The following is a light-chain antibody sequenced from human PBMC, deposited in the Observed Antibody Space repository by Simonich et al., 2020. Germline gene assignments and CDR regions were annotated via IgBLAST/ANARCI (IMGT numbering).Light chain of an antibody. CDR2: AAS. V-gene: IGKV1-17*03. CDR3: LQHNRYPLT. CDR1: QGISHD. Sequence: DIQMPQSPSAMSASVGNRVTITCRASQGISHDLAWFQQKPGKVPKRLIYAASSLQRGVPSRFSGSGSGTEFTLTISSLQPEEFATYYCLQHNRYPLTFGGWTKVEIK. J-gene: IGKJ4*01.